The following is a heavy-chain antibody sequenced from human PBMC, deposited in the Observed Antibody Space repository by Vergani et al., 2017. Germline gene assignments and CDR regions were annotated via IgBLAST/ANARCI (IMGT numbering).Heavy chain of an antibody. CDR2: ISSSSSYI. V-gene: IGHV3-21*01. J-gene: IGHJ5*02. CDR3: ARGVSGWYVWFDP. CDR1: GFTFSSYS. D-gene: IGHD6-19*01. Sequence: EVQLVESGGGLVKPGGSLRLSCAASGFTFSSYSMNWVRQAPGKGLEWVSSISSSSSYIYYADSVKGRFTISRDNSKNTVYLQMNSLRVEDTAVYYCARGVSGWYVWFDPWGQGTLVTVSS.